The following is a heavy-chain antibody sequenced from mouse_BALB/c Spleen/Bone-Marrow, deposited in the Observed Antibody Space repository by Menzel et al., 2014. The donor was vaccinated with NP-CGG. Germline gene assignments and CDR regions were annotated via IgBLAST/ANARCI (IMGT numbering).Heavy chain of an antibody. Sequence: VKLMESGAELAKPGASVKMSCKASGYTFTNYWMHWVKQRPGQGLEWIGYINPSTGYTEYNQKFKDKATLTADKSSSTAYVQLSSLTSEDSAVYYCARSPYGHFDYWGQGTTLTVSS. CDR3: ARSPYGHFDY. J-gene: IGHJ2*01. CDR1: GYTFTNYW. V-gene: IGHV1-7*01. CDR2: INPSTGYT. D-gene: IGHD1-1*02.